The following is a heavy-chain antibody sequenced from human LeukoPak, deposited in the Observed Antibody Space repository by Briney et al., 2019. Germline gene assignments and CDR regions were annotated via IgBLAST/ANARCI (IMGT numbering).Heavy chain of an antibody. J-gene: IGHJ4*02. V-gene: IGHV3-48*02. Sequence: HPGGSLRLSCAASGFTFSSYSMNWVRQAPGKGLEWVSHITASGTAMFYADSVKGRFTISRDNAKNSLYLQMNSLRDEDTAVYYCARDRYGYFAPDYWGQGTLVTVSS. CDR2: ITASGTAM. CDR3: ARDRYGYFAPDY. D-gene: IGHD5-18*01. CDR1: GFTFSSYS.